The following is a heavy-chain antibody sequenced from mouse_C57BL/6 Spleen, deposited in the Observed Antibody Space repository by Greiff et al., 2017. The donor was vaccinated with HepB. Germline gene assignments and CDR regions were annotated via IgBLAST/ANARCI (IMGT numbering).Heavy chain of an antibody. J-gene: IGHJ4*01. CDR2: INYDGSST. CDR1: GFTFSDYY. CDR3: ARDRDMDY. Sequence: EVKLMESEGGLVQPGSSMKLSCTASGFTFSDYYMAWVRQVPEKGLEWVANINYDGSSTYYLDSLKSRFIISRDNAKNILYLQMSSLKSEDTATYYCARDRDMDYWGQGTSVTVSS. V-gene: IGHV5-16*01.